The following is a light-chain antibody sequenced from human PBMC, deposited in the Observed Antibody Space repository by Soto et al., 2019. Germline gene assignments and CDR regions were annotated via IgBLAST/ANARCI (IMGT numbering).Light chain of an antibody. V-gene: IGKV3-11*01. Sequence: ETVLTQSPATLSLSPGERATLSCRASQSVSRYLAWYQQKPGQGPRLLIYDASNRATGIPARFSGSGSGTDFTLTISSLEPEDFAIYYCQQRSNWTPITFGQGTRLEIK. CDR2: DAS. J-gene: IGKJ5*01. CDR1: QSVSRY. CDR3: QQRSNWTPIT.